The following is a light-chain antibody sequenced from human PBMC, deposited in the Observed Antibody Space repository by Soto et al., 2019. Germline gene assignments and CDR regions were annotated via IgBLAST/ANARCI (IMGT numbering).Light chain of an antibody. J-gene: IGKJ1*01. CDR2: AAS. V-gene: IGKV1-39*01. CDR1: QSISDS. Sequence: DIQMTQSASTLSASVGDRVTITCRASQSISDSLAWYQQKPGKAPKLLIYAASSLQSGVPSRFSGSGSGTDFTLTISILQPEDFATYFCQQSYTTPTWTCGQGTK. CDR3: QQSYTTPTWT.